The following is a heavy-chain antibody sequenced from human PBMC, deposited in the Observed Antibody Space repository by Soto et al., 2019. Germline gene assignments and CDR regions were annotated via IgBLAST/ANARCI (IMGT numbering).Heavy chain of an antibody. J-gene: IGHJ4*02. CDR1: GGTFSSYA. CDR2: IIPIFGTA. CDR3: AMGITMIVVVIKPSRFDY. Sequence: ASVKVSCKASGGTFSSYAISWVRQAPGQGLEWMGGIIPIFGTANYAQKFQGRVTITADKSTSTAYMELSSLRSEDTAVYYCAMGITMIVVVIKPSRFDYWGEGTMVTVYS. D-gene: IGHD3-22*01. V-gene: IGHV1-69*06.